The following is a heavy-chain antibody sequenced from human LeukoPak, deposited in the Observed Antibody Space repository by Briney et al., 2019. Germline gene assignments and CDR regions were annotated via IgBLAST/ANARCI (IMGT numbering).Heavy chain of an antibody. CDR3: VRARGYSYGLDFDY. J-gene: IGHJ4*02. V-gene: IGHV4-4*07. CDR1: GDSINNYY. D-gene: IGHD5-18*01. Sequence: SSETLSLTCTVSGDSINNYYWSWIRQPPGKGLEWIGRIYISGSTNYNPSLKSRVTMSVDTSKNQFSLKLSSVTAADTAVYYCVRARGYSYGLDFDYWGQGTLVTVSS. CDR2: IYISGST.